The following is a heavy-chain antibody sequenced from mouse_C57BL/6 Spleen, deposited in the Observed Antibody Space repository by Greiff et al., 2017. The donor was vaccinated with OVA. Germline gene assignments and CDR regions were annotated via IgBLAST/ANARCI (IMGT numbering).Heavy chain of an antibody. CDR2: INPNYGTT. Sequence: VQLKESGPELVKPGASVKLSCKASGYSFTGYNMNWVKQSNGQGLEWIGVINPNYGTTTYNQKFKGKATLTVDKSSSTAYMQLDSLTSEDSAVYYCARGCGSSYYAMDYWGQGTSVTVSS. CDR1: GYSFTGYN. V-gene: IGHV1-39*01. J-gene: IGHJ4*01. D-gene: IGHD1-1*01. CDR3: ARGCGSSYYAMDY.